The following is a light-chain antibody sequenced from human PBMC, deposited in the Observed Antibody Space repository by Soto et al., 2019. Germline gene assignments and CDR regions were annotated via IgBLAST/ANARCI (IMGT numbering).Light chain of an antibody. CDR1: QGIGFY. Sequence: IQLTQSPSSMSASVGDRVTISCRSSQGIGFYLAWYQQKHGNAPKLLIYAASTLQSGVPSRFSGSGSGTNFTLTISSMQPEDFATYYCQKVNSYPPLPFSPGTKVDSK. CDR3: QKVNSYPPLP. CDR2: AAS. V-gene: IGKV1-9*01. J-gene: IGKJ3*01.